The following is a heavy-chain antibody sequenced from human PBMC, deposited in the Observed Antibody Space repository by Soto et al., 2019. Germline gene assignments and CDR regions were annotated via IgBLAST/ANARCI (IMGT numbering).Heavy chain of an antibody. CDR1: GDSGSNSRAG. D-gene: IGHD6-19*01. V-gene: IGHV6-1*01. CDR2: TYYRSKWRN. Sequence: SQTLSLTCAISGDSGSNSRAGWNWIRQSPSRGLEWLGRTYYRSKWRNDYPISVKSRISINPDTSKNQFSLQLNSVTPEDTAVYFCARDWDSSGWYGNDYWGQGTTVTVSS. CDR3: ARDWDSSGWYGNDY. J-gene: IGHJ4*03.